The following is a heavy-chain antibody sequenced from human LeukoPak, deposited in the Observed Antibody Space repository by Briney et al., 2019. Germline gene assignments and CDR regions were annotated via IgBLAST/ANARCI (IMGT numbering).Heavy chain of an antibody. Sequence: GESLKISCQGSGYSFTTYWLGWVRRMPGKGLEWMGIIHPDDSDTRCSPSFQGRVTIPADKSISTAYLQWSSLQASDTAIYYCARPGGYGSSPFDYWGQGTLVTVSS. J-gene: IGHJ4*02. V-gene: IGHV5-51*01. CDR2: IHPDDSDT. CDR3: ARPGGYGSSPFDY. CDR1: GYSFTTYW. D-gene: IGHD5-18*01.